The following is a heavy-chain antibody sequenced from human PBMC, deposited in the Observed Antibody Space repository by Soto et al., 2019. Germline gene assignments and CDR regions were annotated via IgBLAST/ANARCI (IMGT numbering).Heavy chain of an antibody. CDR3: AREVQPYYYYALDV. Sequence: PGGSLRLSCADSGFSFSTYAMHWVRHTPGKGLEWVALISYDGTNTYYADSVKGRFTISRDNSKNTLYLQMNSLRPEDTAVYSCAREVQPYYYYALDVWGQGTTVTVSS. CDR2: ISYDGTNT. CDR1: GFSFSTYA. V-gene: IGHV3-30-3*01. J-gene: IGHJ6*02.